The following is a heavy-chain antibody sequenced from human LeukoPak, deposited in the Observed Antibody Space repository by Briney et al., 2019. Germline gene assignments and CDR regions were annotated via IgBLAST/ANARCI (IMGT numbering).Heavy chain of an antibody. CDR2: ISSSSSTI. CDR1: GFTFSSYS. J-gene: IGHJ4*02. Sequence: GGSLRLSCAASGFTFSSYSMNWVRQAPGKGLEWVSYISSSSSTIYYADSVKGRFTISRDNAKNSLYLQMNSLRAEDTAVYYCASDSSSSDYWGQGTLVTASS. CDR3: ASDSSSSDY. V-gene: IGHV3-48*01. D-gene: IGHD6-6*01.